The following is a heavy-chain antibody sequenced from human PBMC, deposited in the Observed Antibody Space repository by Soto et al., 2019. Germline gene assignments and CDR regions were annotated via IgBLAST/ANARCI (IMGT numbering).Heavy chain of an antibody. Sequence: QITLNESGPTVVNPAETLTLTCTFSGFSLTTSGVGVGWIRQSPGKAPEWLALIYWDDYKRYSASLKSRLTIHKDTSKNQVVLTMARENQEDTANYYCAHRILRTVFGLVKTTEIYFDFWGQGTPVVVSS. D-gene: IGHD3-3*01. CDR3: AHRILRTVFGLVKTTEIYFDF. V-gene: IGHV2-5*02. J-gene: IGHJ4*02. CDR1: GFSLTTSGVG. CDR2: IYWDDYK.